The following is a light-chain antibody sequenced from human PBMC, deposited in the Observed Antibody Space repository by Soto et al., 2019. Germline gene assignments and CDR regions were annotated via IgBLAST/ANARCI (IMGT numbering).Light chain of an antibody. CDR1: SSDVGNYNL. CDR2: EGS. Sequence: QSPLTQPASVSGSPGQSITISCTGTSSDVGNYNLVSWYQQHPGKAPKLMIYEGSKRPSGVSNRFSGSRSGNTASLTISGLQAEDEADYYCCSYAGSSTYVVFGGGTKLTVL. V-gene: IGLV2-23*01. J-gene: IGLJ2*01. CDR3: CSYAGSSTYVV.